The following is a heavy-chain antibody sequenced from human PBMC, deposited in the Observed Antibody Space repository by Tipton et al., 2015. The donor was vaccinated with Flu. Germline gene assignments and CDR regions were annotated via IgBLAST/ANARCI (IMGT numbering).Heavy chain of an antibody. Sequence: SLRLSCAASGFTFSGYYMSWIRQAPGKGLEWVSYITSGGYDMYYADSVKGRFTISRDNAKNSLYLQLNSLRPEDTAIYYCARGGWASDTNNLLDYWGQGTQVTVSS. CDR2: ITSGGYDM. D-gene: IGHD1/OR15-1a*01. CDR3: ARGGWASDTNNLLDY. V-gene: IGHV3-11*01. J-gene: IGHJ4*02. CDR1: GFTFSGYY.